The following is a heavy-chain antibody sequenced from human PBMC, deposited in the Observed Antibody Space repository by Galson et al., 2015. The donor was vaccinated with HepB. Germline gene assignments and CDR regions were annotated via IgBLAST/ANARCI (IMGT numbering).Heavy chain of an antibody. CDR2: ISYEGSNT. D-gene: IGHD2-15*01. J-gene: IGHJ6*02. CDR3: ATVGYSGGSWDSDYYGMDV. V-gene: IGHV3-30*04. CDR1: GFIFSSCA. Sequence: SLRLSCAASGFIFSSCAMHWVRQAPGKGLDWVAVISYEGSNTYYADSVKGRFTISRDNSKNTLYLQMNSLRGEDTAVYYCATVGYSGGSWDSDYYGMDVWGQGTTVTVSS.